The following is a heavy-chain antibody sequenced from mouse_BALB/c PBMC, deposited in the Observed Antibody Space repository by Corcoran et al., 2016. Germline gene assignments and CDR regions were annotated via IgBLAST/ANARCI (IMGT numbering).Heavy chain of an antibody. J-gene: IGHJ1*01. V-gene: IGHV9-1*02. CDR2: INTHTGEP. D-gene: IGHD1-2*01. CDR3: ARTTTATWYFDV. Sequence: QIQLVQSGPELKKPGETVKISCKASGYTFTNYGMNWVKQAPGKGLKWMGWINTHTGEPTYADDFKGRFAFSLETSASTAYLQINNLKNEDMATYFCARTTTATWYFDVWGAGTTVTVSS. CDR1: GYTFTNYG.